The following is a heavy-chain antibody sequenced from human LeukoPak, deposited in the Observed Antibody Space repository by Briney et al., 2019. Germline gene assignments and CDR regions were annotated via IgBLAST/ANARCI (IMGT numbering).Heavy chain of an antibody. CDR2: ISYDGSNK. Sequence: PGGSLRLSCAASGFTFSSYAMHWVRQAPGKGLEWVAVISYDGSNKYYADSVKGRFTISRDNSKNTLYLQMNSLRAEDTAVYYCARDSREWTGDWFDPWGQGTLVTVSS. D-gene: IGHD3/OR15-3a*01. CDR3: ARDSREWTGDWFDP. V-gene: IGHV3-30*01. J-gene: IGHJ5*02. CDR1: GFTFSSYA.